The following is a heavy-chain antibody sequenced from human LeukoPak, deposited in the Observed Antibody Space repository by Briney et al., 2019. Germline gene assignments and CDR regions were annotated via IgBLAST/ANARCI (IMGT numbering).Heavy chain of an antibody. V-gene: IGHV4-34*01. J-gene: IGHJ4*02. CDR2: ITHSGGG. CDR1: GGPFVGYY. Sequence: SETLSLTCNVSGGPFVGYYWTWIRQPPGKGLEWIGEITHSGGGNYNPSLKNRVTISVDSSQNRFSLKVVSVTAADTTVYYCARRAGAPDFDVWGPGMLVSVSS. D-gene: IGHD3-10*01. CDR3: ARRAGAPDFDV.